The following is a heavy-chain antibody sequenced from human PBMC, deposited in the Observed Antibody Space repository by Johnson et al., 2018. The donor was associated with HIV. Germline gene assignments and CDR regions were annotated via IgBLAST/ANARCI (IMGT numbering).Heavy chain of an antibody. Sequence: VQLVESGGGLVQPGGSLRLSCAASGFTFSSYAMHWVRQAPGKGLEYVSAISSNGGSTYYANSVKGRFTISRDNSNNTLYLQRGSLRAEDMAVYYCAREAVTPIWGQGTMVTVSS. CDR3: AREAVTPI. J-gene: IGHJ3*02. D-gene: IGHD4-17*01. CDR1: GFTFSSYA. CDR2: ISSNGGST. V-gene: IGHV3-64*01.